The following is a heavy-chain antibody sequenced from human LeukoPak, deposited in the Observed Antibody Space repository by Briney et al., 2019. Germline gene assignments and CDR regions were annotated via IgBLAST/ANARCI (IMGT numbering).Heavy chain of an antibody. CDR1: GGSFSGYY. J-gene: IGHJ1*01. Sequence: SETLSLTCAVYGGSFSGYYWSWIRQPPGKGLEWIGEINHSGSTNYNPSLKSRVTISVDTSKNQFSLKLSSVIAADTAVYYCASPGIAAAGITARGAKYFQHWGQGTLVTVSS. CDR2: INHSGST. D-gene: IGHD6-13*01. CDR3: ASPGIAAAGITARGAKYFQH. V-gene: IGHV4-34*01.